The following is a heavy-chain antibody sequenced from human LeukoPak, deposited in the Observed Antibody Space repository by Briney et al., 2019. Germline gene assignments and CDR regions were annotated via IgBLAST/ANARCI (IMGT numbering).Heavy chain of an antibody. CDR1: GGSISSTSYY. V-gene: IGHV4-39*07. CDR3: ARGGCSGGSCPNWFDP. D-gene: IGHD2-15*01. CDR2: IYYSGST. J-gene: IGHJ5*02. Sequence: SETLSLTCTVSGGSISSTSYYWGWIRQPPGKGLEWIGNIYYSGSTYYNPSLNSRVTISVDTSKNQFSLKLSSVTAADTAVYYCARGGCSGGSCPNWFDPWGQGTLVTVSS.